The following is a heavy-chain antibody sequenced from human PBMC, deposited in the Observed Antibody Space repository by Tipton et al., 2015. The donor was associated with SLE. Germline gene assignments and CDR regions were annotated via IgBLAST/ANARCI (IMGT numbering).Heavy chain of an antibody. CDR3: ARVWLNNAFDI. J-gene: IGHJ3*02. D-gene: IGHD2/OR15-2a*01. CDR1: GDSISTDNYY. Sequence: TLSLTCTVSGDSISTDNYYWGWTRQPAGKGLEWIGRIYTSGATDDNPSLKSRVTMSVDMSKNQIFLKMTSVTAADSAVYFCARVWLNNAFDIWGQGTRVTVSS. V-gene: IGHV4-61*02. CDR2: IYTSGAT.